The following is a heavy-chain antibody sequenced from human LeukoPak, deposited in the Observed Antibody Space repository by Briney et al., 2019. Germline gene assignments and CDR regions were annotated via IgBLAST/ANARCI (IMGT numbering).Heavy chain of an antibody. J-gene: IGHJ3*02. V-gene: IGHV4-59*08. CDR2: IYYSGST. CDR3: ARSRGLDQAGAFEM. CDR1: GGSISSYY. D-gene: IGHD2-2*01. Sequence: PSETLSLTCTVSGGSISSYYWSWIRQPPGKGLEWIGYIYYSGSTNYNPSLKSRVTISVDTSKNQFSLKLSSVTAADTAVYYCARSRGLDQAGAFEMWGQGTMVTVSS.